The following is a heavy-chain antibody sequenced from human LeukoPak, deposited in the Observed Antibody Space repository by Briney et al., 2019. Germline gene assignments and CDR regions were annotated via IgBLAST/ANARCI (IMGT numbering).Heavy chain of an antibody. J-gene: IGHJ3*02. CDR3: AKSPGEMFDAFDI. CDR1: GGSFSGYY. CDR2: IYYSGST. V-gene: IGHV4-59*08. D-gene: IGHD3-10*01. Sequence: SETLSLTCAVYGGSFSGYYWSWIRQPPGKGLEWIGYIYYSGSTNYNPSLKSRVTISVDTSKNQFSLKLSSVTAADTAVYYCAKSPGEMFDAFDIWGQGTMVTVSS.